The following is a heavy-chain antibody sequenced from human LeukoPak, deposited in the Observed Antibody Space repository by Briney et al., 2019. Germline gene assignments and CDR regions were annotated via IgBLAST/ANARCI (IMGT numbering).Heavy chain of an antibody. CDR2: INPNSGGT. J-gene: IGHJ4*02. D-gene: IGHD6-13*01. CDR1: GYTFTGYY. V-gene: IGHV1-2*02. CDR3: ATSRVGVAAAGTGSDLDY. Sequence: ASVKVSCKASGYTFTGYYMHWVRQAPGQGLEWMGWINPNSGGTNYAQKFQGRVTMTRDTSISTAYMELSRLRSDDTAVYYCATSRVGVAAAGTGSDLDYWGQGTLVTVSS.